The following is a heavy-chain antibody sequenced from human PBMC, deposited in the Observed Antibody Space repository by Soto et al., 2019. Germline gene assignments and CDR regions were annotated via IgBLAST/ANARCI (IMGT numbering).Heavy chain of an antibody. Sequence: QAQLVQSGAEVKKPGASVKVSCKASGYTFTGYDINWVRQATGQGLEWIRWMNPNSGNRGYAQNSQGGVTMTRDSTITTAYIELTSLRDDDSAVDYCAGEKVGPTGIDFWGQGTLVTVSS. CDR1: GYTFTGYD. J-gene: IGHJ4*02. V-gene: IGHV1-8*01. CDR3: AGEKVGPTGIDF. D-gene: IGHD1-26*01. CDR2: MNPNSGNR.